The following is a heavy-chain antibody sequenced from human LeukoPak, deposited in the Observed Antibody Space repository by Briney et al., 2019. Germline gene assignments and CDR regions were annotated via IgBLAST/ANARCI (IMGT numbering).Heavy chain of an antibody. CDR2: IKEDGSDK. J-gene: IGHJ6*04. D-gene: IGHD3-3*01. Sequence: GGSLRLSCLASGFTFSNSWMTWVRQAPGRGLEWVANIKEDGSDKQYVDSVRGRFTISRDNAKNSVSLQMDGLRAEDTAVYYCVRESDVWSGPGIGRPLDVWGKGTTVTVSS. V-gene: IGHV3-7*01. CDR1: GFTFSNSW. CDR3: VRESDVWSGPGIGRPLDV.